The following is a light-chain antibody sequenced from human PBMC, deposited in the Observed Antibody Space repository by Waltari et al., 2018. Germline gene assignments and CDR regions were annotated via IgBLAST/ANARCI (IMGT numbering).Light chain of an antibody. Sequence: DIQMPPSPSTLSASVGDRVTITCRARQRISSWLAWYQQKPGKAPNLLIYKASRVESGVPSRFSGSGSGTEFTLTISSLQPDDFATYYCQQYDSYSGTFGQGTKVDIK. V-gene: IGKV1-5*03. CDR3: QQYDSYSGT. CDR1: QRISSW. CDR2: KAS. J-gene: IGKJ1*01.